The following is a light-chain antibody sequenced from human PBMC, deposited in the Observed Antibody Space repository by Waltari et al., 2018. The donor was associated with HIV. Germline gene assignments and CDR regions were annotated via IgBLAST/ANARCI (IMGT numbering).Light chain of an antibody. V-gene: IGKV4-1*01. CDR3: QQFYTSPLT. CDR1: QSVLYSSSNKNY. J-gene: IGKJ4*01. Sequence: DIVMTQSPDSLAVSLGERATINCKSSQSVLYSSSNKNYLAWYQQKPGRPPKLLIYWASTRESGVPDRFSGSGSGTDFTLTISSLQAEDVAVYYCQQFYTSPLTFGGGTKVEIK. CDR2: WAS.